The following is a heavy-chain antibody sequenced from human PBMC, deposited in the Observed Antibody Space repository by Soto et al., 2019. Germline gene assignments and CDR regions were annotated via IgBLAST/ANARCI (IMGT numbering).Heavy chain of an antibody. V-gene: IGHV3-15*01. J-gene: IGHJ6*03. Sequence: GGSLRLSCAASGFTFSNAWMSWVRQAPGKGLEWVGRIKSKTDGGTTDYAAPVKGRFTISRGDSKNTLYLQMNSLKTEDTAVYYCTTSHSTYYDVWSGFRYYYYYMDVWGKGTTVNVS. CDR2: IKSKTDGGTT. D-gene: IGHD3-3*01. CDR3: TTSHSTYYDVWSGFRYYYYYMDV. CDR1: GFTFSNAW.